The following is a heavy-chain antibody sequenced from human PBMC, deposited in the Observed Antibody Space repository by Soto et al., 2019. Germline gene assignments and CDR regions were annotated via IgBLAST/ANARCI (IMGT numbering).Heavy chain of an antibody. CDR2: IYWDDDK. Sequence: QITLKESGPTLVKPTQTLTLTCTFTGFSLSASGVGVGWIRQPPGKALEWLAVIYWDDDKRYSPSLKSRLTITKDTSKNQVVLTMTNMDPEDTATYYCAHTLYSCRDNSCYTPPDYWGQGILVTVSS. J-gene: IGHJ4*02. CDR1: GFSLSASGVG. V-gene: IGHV2-5*02. CDR3: AHTLYSCRDNSCYTPPDY. D-gene: IGHD2-15*01.